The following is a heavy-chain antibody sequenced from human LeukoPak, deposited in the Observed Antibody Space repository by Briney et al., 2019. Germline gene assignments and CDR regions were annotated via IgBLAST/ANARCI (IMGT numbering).Heavy chain of an antibody. J-gene: IGHJ2*01. D-gene: IGHD1-26*01. CDR3: ATQGIVGATPNWYFDL. CDR1: GYTFTDYY. V-gene: IGHV1-69-2*01. CDR2: VDPEDGET. Sequence: ATVKISCKVSGYTFTDYYMHWVQQAPGKGLEWMGLVDPEDGETIYAEKCQGRVTITAETSTDTAYMELSSRRSEDTAVYYCATQGIVGATPNWYFDLWGRGTLVTVSS.